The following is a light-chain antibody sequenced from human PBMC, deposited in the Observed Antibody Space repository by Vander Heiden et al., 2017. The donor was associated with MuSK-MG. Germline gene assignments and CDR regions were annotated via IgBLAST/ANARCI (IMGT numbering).Light chain of an antibody. CDR2: DAS. CDR3: QHYDRLPLFT. CDR1: QDISAS. J-gene: IGKJ3*01. Sequence: DIQMTQSPSSLSASVGDRVTITCQASQDISASLNWYQQKPGEAPKLLIYDASILETGVPSRFSGSGSGKHFTLTISGRQQEDTATYHCQHYDRLPLFTFGHGTKVDIK. V-gene: IGKV1-33*01.